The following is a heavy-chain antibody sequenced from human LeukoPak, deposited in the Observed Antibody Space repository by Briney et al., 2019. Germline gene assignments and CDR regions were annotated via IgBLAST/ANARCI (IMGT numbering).Heavy chain of an antibody. CDR2: IWYDGSNK. V-gene: IGHV3-33*01. CDR3: ARPAYYYGSGSYNFDY. Sequence: GGSLRLSCAAFGFTFSSYGMHWVRQAPGKGLEWVAVIWYDGSNKYYADSVKGRFTISRDNSKNTLYLQMNSLRAEDTAVYYCARPAYYYGSGSYNFDYWGQGTLVTVSS. CDR1: GFTFSSYG. J-gene: IGHJ4*02. D-gene: IGHD3-10*01.